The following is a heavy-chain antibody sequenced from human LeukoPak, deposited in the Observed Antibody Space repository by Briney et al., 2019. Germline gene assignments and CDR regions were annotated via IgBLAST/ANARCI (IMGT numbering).Heavy chain of an antibody. Sequence: ASVKVSCKASGGTFSSYAISWVRQAPGQGLEWMGRIIPIFGIANYAQKFQGRVTMTEDTSTDTAYMELSSLRSEDTAVYYCATGGGIAVAGQTRLQYWGQGTLVTVSS. CDR1: GGTFSSYA. V-gene: IGHV1-69*04. J-gene: IGHJ4*02. CDR2: IIPIFGIA. CDR3: ATGGGIAVAGQTRLQY. D-gene: IGHD6-19*01.